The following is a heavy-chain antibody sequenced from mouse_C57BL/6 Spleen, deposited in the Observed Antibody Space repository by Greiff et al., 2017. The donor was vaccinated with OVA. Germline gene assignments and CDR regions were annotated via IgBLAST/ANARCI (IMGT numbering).Heavy chain of an antibody. CDR1: GYTFTDYN. CDR3: ARRYYGYDDYFDY. J-gene: IGHJ2*01. Sequence: EVMLVESGPELVKPGASVKIPCKASGYTFTDYNMDWVKQSHGKSLEWIGDINPNNGGTIYNQKFKGKATLTVDKSSSTAYMELRSLTSEDTAVYYCARRYYGYDDYFDYWGQGTTLTVSS. CDR2: INPNNGGT. V-gene: IGHV1-18*01. D-gene: IGHD2-2*01.